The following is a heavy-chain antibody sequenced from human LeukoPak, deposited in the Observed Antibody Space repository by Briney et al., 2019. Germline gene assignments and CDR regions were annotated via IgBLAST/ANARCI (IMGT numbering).Heavy chain of an antibody. D-gene: IGHD6-13*01. CDR1: GFTFSDYY. J-gene: IGHJ4*02. CDR2: ISSSGSTI. Sequence: PGGSLRLSCAASGFTFSDYYMSWIRQAPGKGLEWVSCISSSGSTIYYADSVKGRFTISRDNAKNSLYLQMNSLRAEDTAVYYCARDLRAAASTNYWGQGTLVTVSS. V-gene: IGHV3-11*04. CDR3: ARDLRAAASTNY.